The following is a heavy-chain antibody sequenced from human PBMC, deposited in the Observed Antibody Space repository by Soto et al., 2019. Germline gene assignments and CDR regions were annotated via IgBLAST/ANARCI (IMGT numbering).Heavy chain of an antibody. Sequence: PGGSLRLSCAASGFTFSSYAMSWVRQAPGKGLEWVSAISGSGGSTYYADSVKGRFAISRDNSKNTLYLQMNSLGAEDTAVYYCAKGGYSSGWYNFDYWGQGTLVTVSS. CDR3: AKGGYSSGWYNFDY. V-gene: IGHV3-23*01. CDR2: ISGSGGST. CDR1: GFTFSSYA. J-gene: IGHJ4*02. D-gene: IGHD6-19*01.